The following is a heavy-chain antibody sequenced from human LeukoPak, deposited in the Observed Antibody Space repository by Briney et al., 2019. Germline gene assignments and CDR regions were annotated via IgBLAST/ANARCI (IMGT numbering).Heavy chain of an antibody. Sequence: GASVKVSCKASGYTFTGYYMHWVRQAPGQGLEWMGWINPNSGGTNYAQKFQGRVTMTRDTSISTAYMELSRLRSDDTAVYYCARLSYSSSWYFDHWGQGTLVTVSS. V-gene: IGHV1-2*02. D-gene: IGHD6-13*01. J-gene: IGHJ4*02. CDR2: INPNSGGT. CDR1: GYTFTGYY. CDR3: ARLSYSSSWYFDH.